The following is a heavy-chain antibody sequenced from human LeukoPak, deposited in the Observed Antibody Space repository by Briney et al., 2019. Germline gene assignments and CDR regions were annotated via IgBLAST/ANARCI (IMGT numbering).Heavy chain of an antibody. CDR2: ISSSSSTI. Sequence: GGSLRLSCAASGFTFSSYSMNWVRQAPGKGLEWVSYISSSSSTIYYADSVKGRFTISRDNAKNSLYLQMNSLRAEDTAVYYCARDKSGDIVVVPAAGAKGHYYYMDVWGKGTTVTVPS. CDR1: GFTFSSYS. V-gene: IGHV3-48*04. D-gene: IGHD2-2*01. J-gene: IGHJ6*03. CDR3: ARDKSGDIVVVPAAGAKGHYYYMDV.